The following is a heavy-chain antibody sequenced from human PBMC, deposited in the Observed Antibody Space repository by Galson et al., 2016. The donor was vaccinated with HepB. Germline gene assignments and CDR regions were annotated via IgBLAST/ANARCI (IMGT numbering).Heavy chain of an antibody. CDR2: IYSDTST. CDR1: AFTIRKNY. V-gene: IGHV3-53*01. D-gene: IGHD3-9*01. CDR3: ARGPDYSPTFFDY. Sequence: SLRLSCAASAFTIRKNYMSWVRQAPGQGLEWGSTIYSDTSTYYADSVKGRFTISRDNSKNTLYLQMNSLSAEDTAIYYCARGPDYSPTFFDYWGQGTLVTVSS. J-gene: IGHJ4*02.